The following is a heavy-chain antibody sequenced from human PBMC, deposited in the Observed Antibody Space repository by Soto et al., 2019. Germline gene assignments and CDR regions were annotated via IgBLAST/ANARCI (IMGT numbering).Heavy chain of an antibody. V-gene: IGHV3-11*05. CDR2: ISSSTSHT. Sequence: PGASLRLSCAVSGFTFSDYYMSWIRQAPGKGQEWVSYISSSTSHTNYADSVKGRFTISRDNAKNSLFLQMNSLRAEDTAVYYCARGRGAAADYFDFWGQGT. CDR3: ARGRGAAADYFDF. CDR1: GFTFSDYY. D-gene: IGHD6-13*01. J-gene: IGHJ4*02.